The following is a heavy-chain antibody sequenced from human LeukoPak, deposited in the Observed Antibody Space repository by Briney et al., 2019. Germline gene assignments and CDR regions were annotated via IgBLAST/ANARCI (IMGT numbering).Heavy chain of an antibody. J-gene: IGHJ6*02. Sequence: SETLSLTCAVYGGSFSGYYWSWIRQPPGKGLEWIGEINHSGSTNYNPSLKSRVTISVDTSKNQFSLKLSSVTAADTAVYYCARAMAVAGTIVHDYYYGMDVWGQGTTVTVSS. CDR2: INHSGST. CDR1: GGSFSGYY. CDR3: ARAMAVAGTIVHDYYYGMDV. V-gene: IGHV4-34*01. D-gene: IGHD6-19*01.